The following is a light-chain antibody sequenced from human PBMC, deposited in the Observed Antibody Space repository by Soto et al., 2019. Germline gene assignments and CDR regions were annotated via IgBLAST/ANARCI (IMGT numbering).Light chain of an antibody. J-gene: IGKJ4*01. Sequence: VVLTQSPDTLSLSPGEGATLSCWDSQTVFSDYLAWYQKKPGQPPRLLIYGASTRASGIPARFIGSGGGTDFTLTISRLEPEDFAVYYCQQYGSTPAIIFGGGTKVEIK. V-gene: IGKV3-20*01. CDR1: QTVFSDY. CDR3: QQYGSTPAII. CDR2: GAS.